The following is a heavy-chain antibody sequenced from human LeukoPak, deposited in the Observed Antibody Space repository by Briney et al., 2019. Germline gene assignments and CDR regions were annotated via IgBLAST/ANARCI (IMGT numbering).Heavy chain of an antibody. V-gene: IGHV3-7*01. J-gene: IGHJ4*02. CDR1: GFTFSSYW. D-gene: IGHD3-22*01. Sequence: GGSLRLSCAASGFTFSSYWMSWVRQAPGKGLEWVANIKQDGSEKYYVDSVKGRFTISRDNAKNSLYLQMNSLRAEDTAVYYCARDLPYYDSSGYSTFDYWGQGTLVTVSS. CDR2: IKQDGSEK. CDR3: ARDLPYYDSSGYSTFDY.